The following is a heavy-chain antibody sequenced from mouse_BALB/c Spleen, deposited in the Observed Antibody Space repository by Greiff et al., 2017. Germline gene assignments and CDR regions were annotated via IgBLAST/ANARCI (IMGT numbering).Heavy chain of an antibody. CDR3: AVWLRRAWFAY. J-gene: IGHJ3*01. Sequence: QVQLQQSGAELVRPGTSVTVSCKASGYAFTNYLIEWVKQRPGQGLEWIGVINPGSGGTNYNEKFKGKATLTADKSSSTAYMQLSSLTSDDSAVYFCAVWLRRAWFAYWGQGTLVTVSA. D-gene: IGHD2-2*01. CDR1: GYAFTNYL. CDR2: INPGSGGT. V-gene: IGHV1-54*01.